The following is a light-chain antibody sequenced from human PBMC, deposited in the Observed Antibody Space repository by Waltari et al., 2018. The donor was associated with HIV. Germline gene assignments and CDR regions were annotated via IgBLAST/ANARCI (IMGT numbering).Light chain of an antibody. V-gene: IGKV2-28*01. Sequence: EIVMTQYPLSLPVTPGVAASISCRSSQSLHDNNGYNYLDWYVQKKGQSQQLLIYLASKRDSGVPEKFSASGLGTDFTLTISRGEAEDVGVYYCMQALQNPLTFGGGTKVEI. J-gene: IGKJ4*01. CDR2: LAS. CDR3: MQALQNPLT. CDR1: QSLHDNNGYNY.